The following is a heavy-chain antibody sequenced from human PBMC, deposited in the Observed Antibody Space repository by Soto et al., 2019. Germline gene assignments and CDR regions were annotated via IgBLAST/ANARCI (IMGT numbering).Heavy chain of an antibody. V-gene: IGHV3-15*07. D-gene: IGHD3-9*01. CDR3: TTGIILTLGPPYYYGMDV. CDR2: IKSKTDGGTT. J-gene: IGHJ6*02. CDR1: GFTFSNAW. Sequence: GGSLRLSCAASGFTFSNAWMNWVHQAPGKGLEWVGRIKSKTDGGTTDYAAPVKGRFTISRDDSKNRLYLQMNSLKTEDTAVYYCTTGIILTLGPPYYYGMDVWGQGTTVTVSS.